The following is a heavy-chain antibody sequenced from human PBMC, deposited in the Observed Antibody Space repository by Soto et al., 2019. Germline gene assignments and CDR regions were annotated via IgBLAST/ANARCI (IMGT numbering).Heavy chain of an antibody. Sequence: QAQLVQSGAEVKKPGASVKVSCKASGYTFTSYDINWVRQATGQGLEWMGWMNPNSGNTGYAQKFQGRVAMTRDTSISTAYMELSSLRSEDTAVYYCATKRYYNNNWQMIWGQGTLVTVSS. CDR1: GYTFTSYD. CDR3: ATKRYYNNNWQMI. J-gene: IGHJ4*02. CDR2: MNPNSGNT. V-gene: IGHV1-8*01. D-gene: IGHD1-1*01.